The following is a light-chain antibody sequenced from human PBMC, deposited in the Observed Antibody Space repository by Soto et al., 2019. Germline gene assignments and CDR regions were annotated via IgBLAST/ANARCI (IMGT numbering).Light chain of an antibody. CDR1: QSVSRSY. Sequence: EIVLTQSPGTLSLSPGERATLSCRASQSVSRSYLAWYQQKPGQAPRLLIYGASSRATGIPDRFSGSGSGTDFTLTISRLEPEAFAVYYCQQYGSSLPFGQGTKLEIK. CDR2: GAS. J-gene: IGKJ2*01. V-gene: IGKV3-20*01. CDR3: QQYGSSLP.